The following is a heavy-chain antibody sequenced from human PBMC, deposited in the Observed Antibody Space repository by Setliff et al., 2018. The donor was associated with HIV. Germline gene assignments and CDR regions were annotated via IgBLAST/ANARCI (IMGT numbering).Heavy chain of an antibody. D-gene: IGHD6-19*01. CDR2: IRYDDSYK. J-gene: IGHJ4*02. CDR3: AKNLYRSPWSPLDY. CDR1: GFSVSSDY. V-gene: IGHV3-30*02. Sequence: GGSLRLSCAASGFSVSSDYMAWVRQAPGKGLEWVAFIRYDDSYKFYADSVKGRFTISRDNSKNTLYLQMNSLRADDTAVYYCAKNLYRSPWSPLDYWGQGTLVTVSS.